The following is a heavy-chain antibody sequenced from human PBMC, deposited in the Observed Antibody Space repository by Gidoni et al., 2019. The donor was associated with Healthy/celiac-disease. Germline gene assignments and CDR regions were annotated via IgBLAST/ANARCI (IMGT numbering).Heavy chain of an antibody. CDR3: AREFSAYSSSWYWFDP. Sequence: QVQLVESGGGVVQPGRSLRLSCAASGFTFSSYGMHWVRQAPGKGLEWVAVIWYDGSNKYYADAVKGRFTISRDNSKNTLYLQMNSLRAEDTAVYYCAREFSAYSSSWYWFDPWGQGTLVTVSS. D-gene: IGHD6-13*01. CDR1: GFTFSSYG. CDR2: IWYDGSNK. J-gene: IGHJ5*02. V-gene: IGHV3-33*01.